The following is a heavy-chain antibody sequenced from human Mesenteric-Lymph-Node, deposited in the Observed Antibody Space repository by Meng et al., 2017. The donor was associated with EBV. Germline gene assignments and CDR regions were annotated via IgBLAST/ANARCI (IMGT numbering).Heavy chain of an antibody. CDR3: ASTSSGYYYGSG. Sequence: LRLLPGSECKKPCSSVKAPAKVFGGTLSNYAIRWVRQATGQGLEWMGGIIPVFGITNYAQKFQDRVTVTADESTSTAYMELGTLTSEDTAVYYCASTSSGYYYGSGWGQGTLVTVSS. CDR1: GGTLSNYA. V-gene: IGHV1-69*01. D-gene: IGHD3-10*01. J-gene: IGHJ4*02. CDR2: IIPVFGIT.